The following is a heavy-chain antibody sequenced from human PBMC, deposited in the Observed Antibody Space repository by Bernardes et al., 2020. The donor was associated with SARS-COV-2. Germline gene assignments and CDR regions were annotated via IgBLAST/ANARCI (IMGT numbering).Heavy chain of an antibody. CDR1: GFSLSTSGVG. CDR3: AHRGRNIVVVPAATYYYYYMDV. V-gene: IGHV2-5*02. Sequence: SGPTLVKPTQTLTLTCTFSGFSLSTSGVGVGWIRQPPGKALEWLALIYWDDDKRYSPSLKSRLTITKDTSKNQVVLTMTNMDPVDTATYYCAHRGRNIVVVPAATYYYYYMDVWGKGTTVTVSS. J-gene: IGHJ6*03. CDR2: IYWDDDK. D-gene: IGHD2-2*01.